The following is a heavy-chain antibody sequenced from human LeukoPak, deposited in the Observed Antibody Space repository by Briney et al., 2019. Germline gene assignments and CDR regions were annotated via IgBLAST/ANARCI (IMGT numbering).Heavy chain of an antibody. Sequence: ASVKVSCKASGYTFTGYYMHWVRQAPGQGLEWMGWINPNSGGTNYAQKFQGRVTMTRDTSISTAYMELSRLRSDDTAVYYCARADKNGWFGEPVNWFGPWGQGTLVTVSS. CDR3: ARADKNGWFGEPVNWFGP. V-gene: IGHV1-2*02. J-gene: IGHJ5*02. CDR1: GYTFTGYY. CDR2: INPNSGGT. D-gene: IGHD3-10*01.